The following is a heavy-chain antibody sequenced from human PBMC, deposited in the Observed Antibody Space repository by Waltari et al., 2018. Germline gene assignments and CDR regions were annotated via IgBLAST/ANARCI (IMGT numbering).Heavy chain of an antibody. V-gene: IGHV2-5*01. CDR1: GFSLSTSGVG. CDR3: AHRLRRDAFDI. Sequence: QITLKESGPTLVKPTQTLTLTCPFPGFSLSTSGVGVGWIRQPPGKALEWLALIYWNDDMRDRPSMTSRHTNTKDTPKIQVVLTMTNIDPVDTATYYWAHRLRRDAFDIWGQGTMVTVSS. CDR2: IYWNDDM. J-gene: IGHJ3*02.